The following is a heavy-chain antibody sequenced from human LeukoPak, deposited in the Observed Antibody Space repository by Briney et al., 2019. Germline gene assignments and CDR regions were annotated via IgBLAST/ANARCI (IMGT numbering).Heavy chain of an antibody. V-gene: IGHV4-59*01. Sequence: SETLSLTCTVSGGSISSYYWIWIRQPRGKGLEGMGYIYYSGSTNYNPSLKSRGTISVDTSKNPCSLKLSSVTAADTAVYYCARARAGYSSGWADYYIDYWGQGTLVTVSS. J-gene: IGHJ4*02. CDR1: GGSISSYY. CDR2: IYYSGST. D-gene: IGHD6-19*01. CDR3: ARARAGYSSGWADYYIDY.